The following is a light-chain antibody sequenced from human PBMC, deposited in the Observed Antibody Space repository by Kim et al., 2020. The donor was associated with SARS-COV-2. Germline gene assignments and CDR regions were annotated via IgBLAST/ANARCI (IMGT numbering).Light chain of an antibody. J-gene: IGKJ2*01. CDR2: GAS. CDR3: QQFNNWPYT. V-gene: IGKV3-15*01. Sequence: EIVMTQSPATLSVSPGERATLSCRASQSISSNVAWYQQKPGQAPRLLIYGASNRATGVSASFSGSGSGTEFRLTISSLRSEDFAVYYCQQFNNWPYTFGQGTKLEI. CDR1: QSISSN.